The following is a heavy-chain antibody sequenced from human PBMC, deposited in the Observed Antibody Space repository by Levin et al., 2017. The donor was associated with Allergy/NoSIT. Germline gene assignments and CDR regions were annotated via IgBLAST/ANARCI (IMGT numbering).Heavy chain of an antibody. Sequence: AGGSLRLSCAVSGFIFSDHYMVWVRQAPGKGLEWVALIRNKANGYTAEYAASVKGRFTISRDDSQISLYLQMNSLKTEDTAMYYCARGQYYFDSWGQGTLVTVSS. V-gene: IGHV3-72*01. CDR3: ARGQYYFDS. CDR2: IRNKANGYTA. D-gene: IGHD4-11*01. CDR1: GFIFSDHY. J-gene: IGHJ4*02.